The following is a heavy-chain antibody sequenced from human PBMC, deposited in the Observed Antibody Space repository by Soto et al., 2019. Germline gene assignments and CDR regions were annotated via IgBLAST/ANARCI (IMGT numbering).Heavy chain of an antibody. CDR3: AKVSLGSSTITDISYYGMDV. V-gene: IGHV3-23*01. CDR1: GFTFDNYA. CDR2: ITGSGENT. D-gene: IGHD1-26*01. Sequence: PGGSLRLSCAASGFTFDNYAMNWVRQAPGKGVEWVSVITGSGENTYYADSVERRFTISRDNSKNALHVQRSRQSVENTANYCFAKVSLGSSTITDISYYGMDVWGQGTMVTVSS. J-gene: IGHJ6*02.